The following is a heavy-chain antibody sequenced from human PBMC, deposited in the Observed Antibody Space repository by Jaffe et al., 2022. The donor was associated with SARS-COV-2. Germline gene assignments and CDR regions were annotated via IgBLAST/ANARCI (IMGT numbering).Heavy chain of an antibody. CDR3: ARAHYSGSYAALDY. CDR2: ISYDGSNK. V-gene: IGHV3-30-3*01. J-gene: IGHJ4*02. Sequence: QVQLVESGGGVVQPGRSLRLSCAASGFTFSSYAMHWVRQAPGKGLEWVAVISYDGSNKYYADSVKGRFTISRDNSKNTLYLQMNSLRAEDTAVYYCARAHYSGSYAALDYWGQGTLVTVSS. CDR1: GFTFSSYA. D-gene: IGHD1-26*01.